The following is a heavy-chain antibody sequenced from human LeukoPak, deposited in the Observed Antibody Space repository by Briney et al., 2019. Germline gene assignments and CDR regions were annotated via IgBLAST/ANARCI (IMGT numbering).Heavy chain of an antibody. V-gene: IGHV3-21*06. CDR3: ARDWPTGASRIFVVQ. Sequence: PGGSLRLSCTASGFTFTTYAMTWVRQAPGKGLEWISSMSSGSRYIYYADSVRGRFTISRDNTRNSLYLAMNNLRAEDTAIYYCARDWPTGASRIFVVQWGQGTPVTVSS. D-gene: IGHD2-15*01. CDR2: MSSGSRYI. J-gene: IGHJ4*02. CDR1: GFTFTTYA.